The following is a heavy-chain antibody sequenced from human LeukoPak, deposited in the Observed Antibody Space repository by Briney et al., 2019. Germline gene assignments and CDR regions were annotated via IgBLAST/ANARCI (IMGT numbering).Heavy chain of an antibody. CDR1: GFTFNSYA. V-gene: IGHV3-33*01. Sequence: PGRSLRLSCAASGFTFNSYAMHWVRQAPGKGLEWVAVIWYDGSNKYYADSVKGRFTISRDNSKNTLYLQMDSLRAEDTAVYYCARDSSGSYYANFDFDYWGQGTLVTVSS. CDR3: ARDSSGSYYANFDFDY. CDR2: IWYDGSNK. D-gene: IGHD1-26*01. J-gene: IGHJ4*02.